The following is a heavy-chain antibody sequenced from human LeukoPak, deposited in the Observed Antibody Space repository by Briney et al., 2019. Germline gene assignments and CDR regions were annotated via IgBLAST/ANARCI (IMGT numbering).Heavy chain of an antibody. CDR1: GGSISNYY. Sequence: PSDTLSLTCTVSGGSISNYYWNWIRLPPGKGLEWIGHIYYSGSTNYNPSLKSRVTISVDTSRNQFSLNLNSVTAADTAVYYCARNSSGSQYYHYMDVWGKGTTVTVSS. CDR3: ARNSSGSQYYHYMDV. CDR2: IYYSGST. J-gene: IGHJ6*03. D-gene: IGHD3-22*01. V-gene: IGHV4-59*01.